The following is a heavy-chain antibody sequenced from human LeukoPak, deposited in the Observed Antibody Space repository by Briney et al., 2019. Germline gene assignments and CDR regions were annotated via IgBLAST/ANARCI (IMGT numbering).Heavy chain of an antibody. CDR1: GFTFSSYS. CDR3: APLTYYYDSSGSSGY. J-gene: IGHJ4*02. D-gene: IGHD3-22*01. CDR2: ISSSSSTI. V-gene: IGHV3-48*04. Sequence: PGGSLRLSCAASGFTFSSYSMNWVRQAPGKGLEGVSYISSSSSTIYYADSVKGRFTISRDNAKNSLYLQMNSLRAEDTAVYYCAPLTYYYDSSGSSGYWGQGTLVTVSS.